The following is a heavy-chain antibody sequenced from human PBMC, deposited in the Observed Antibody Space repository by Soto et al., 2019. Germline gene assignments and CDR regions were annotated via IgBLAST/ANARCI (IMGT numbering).Heavy chain of an antibody. D-gene: IGHD1-7*01. CDR1: GFTFSSYG. CDR3: ADHTSYNWNYLFDY. J-gene: IGHJ4*02. CDR2: ISGSGGST. V-gene: IGHV3-23*01. Sequence: GGSLRLSCAASGFTFSSYGMHWVRQAPGKGLEWVSAISGSGGSTYYADSVKGRFTISRDNSKNTLYLQMNSLRAEDTAVYYCADHTSYNWNYLFDYWGQGTLVTVSS.